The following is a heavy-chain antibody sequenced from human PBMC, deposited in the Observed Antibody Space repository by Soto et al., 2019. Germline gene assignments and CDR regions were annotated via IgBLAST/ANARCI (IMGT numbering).Heavy chain of an antibody. CDR1: GFTFTSYS. D-gene: IGHD6-13*01. CDR2: ISGNTRTI. Sequence: GGSLRLSCAASGFTFTSYSINWVRQAPGKGLEWLSFISGNTRTIYYADSVKGRFTVSRDNAKNSIYLQMNSLRDEDTAVYYCARDDVPGIAAALGYWGQGTLVTVSS. V-gene: IGHV3-48*02. J-gene: IGHJ4*02. CDR3: ARDDVPGIAAALGY.